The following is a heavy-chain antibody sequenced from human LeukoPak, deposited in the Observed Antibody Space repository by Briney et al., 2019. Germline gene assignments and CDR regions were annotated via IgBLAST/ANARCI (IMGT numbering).Heavy chain of an antibody. V-gene: IGHV3-74*01. Sequence: GGSLRLSCAASGFTFSTYWMHWVRQAPGKGLVWVARINGDGGDTNYADSVKGRFTISRDNARNTVYLQVNCLRAEDTAVYYCARGWVPSDITLKWGQGTMVTVSS. D-gene: IGHD3-22*01. CDR3: ARGWVPSDITLK. J-gene: IGHJ3*01. CDR2: INGDGGDT. CDR1: GFTFSTYW.